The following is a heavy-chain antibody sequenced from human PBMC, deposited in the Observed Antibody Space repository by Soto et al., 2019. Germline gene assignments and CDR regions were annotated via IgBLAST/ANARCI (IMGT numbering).Heavy chain of an antibody. V-gene: IGHV3-30*03. J-gene: IGHJ2*01. D-gene: IGHD3-16*01. CDR1: GVTFKDYG. CDR2: ISYDGKQT. Sequence: GGSLRLSCGAPGVTFKDYGMHWVRQAPGKGLEWVAVISYDGKQTYYADSVKGRFTISKDKSKRTLFLQMNSLRVDDTVVYYCARDGWGSNWYFDLWGRGTLVTVSS. CDR3: ARDGWGSNWYFDL.